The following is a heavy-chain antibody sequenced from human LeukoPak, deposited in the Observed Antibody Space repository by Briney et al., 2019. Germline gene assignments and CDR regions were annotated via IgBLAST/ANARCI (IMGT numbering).Heavy chain of an antibody. Sequence: GGSLRLSCAASGFTFSSYSMNWVRQAPGKGREGVSSISSSSSYIYYADSVKGRFTISRDNAKNSLYLQMNSLRAEDTAVYYCARHPGIAAAGTGSGYWGQGTLVTVSS. J-gene: IGHJ4*02. CDR2: ISSSSSYI. CDR1: GFTFSSYS. V-gene: IGHV3-21*01. D-gene: IGHD6-13*01. CDR3: ARHPGIAAAGTGSGY.